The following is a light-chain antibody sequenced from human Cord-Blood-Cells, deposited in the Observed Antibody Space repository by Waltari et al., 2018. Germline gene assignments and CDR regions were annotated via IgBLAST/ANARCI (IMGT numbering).Light chain of an antibody. CDR3: QVWDSSTV. CDR1: NNGSTN. Sequence: SYELTQPPSVSVALGQTARITCGGNNNGSTNVHWYQQKHGQAPVLVIYRDSNRPSGIPERFSGSNSGNTATLTISRAQAGDEADYYCQVWDSSTVFGTGTKVTVL. V-gene: IGLV3-9*01. J-gene: IGLJ1*01. CDR2: RDS.